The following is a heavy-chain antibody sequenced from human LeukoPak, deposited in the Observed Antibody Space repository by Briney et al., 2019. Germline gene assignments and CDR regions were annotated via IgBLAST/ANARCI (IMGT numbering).Heavy chain of an antibody. CDR3: ARGSHYYDSSQGAFDI. J-gene: IGHJ3*02. CDR1: GFTFSSYD. V-gene: IGHV3-13*01. Sequence: PGGSLRLSCAASGFTFSSYDMHWVRQATGKGLEGVSAIGTAGDTYYPGSVKGRFTISRENAKNSLYLQMNSLRAGDTAVYYCARGSHYYDSSQGAFDIWGQGTMVTVSS. CDR2: IGTAGDT. D-gene: IGHD3-22*01.